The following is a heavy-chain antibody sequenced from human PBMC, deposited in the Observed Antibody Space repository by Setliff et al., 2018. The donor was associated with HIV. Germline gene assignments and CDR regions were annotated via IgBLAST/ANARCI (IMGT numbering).Heavy chain of an antibody. D-gene: IGHD3-9*01. V-gene: IGHV4-39*07. CDR1: SGSISSSDYY. CDR3: ARVYYDILTGYGYFDN. J-gene: IGHJ4*02. CDR2: IYYSGST. Sequence: PSETLSLTCTVSSGSISSSDYYGAWIRQPPGKGLEWIGTIYYSGSTNYNPSLKSRVIISVDTSENQFSLKLSSVTAADTAVYYCARVYYDILTGYGYFDNWRQGTLVTVSS.